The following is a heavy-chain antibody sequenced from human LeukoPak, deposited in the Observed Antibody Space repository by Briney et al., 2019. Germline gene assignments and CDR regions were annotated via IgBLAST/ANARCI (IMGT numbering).Heavy chain of an antibody. CDR1: GYSFSSYY. J-gene: IGHJ5*02. D-gene: IGHD4-17*01. V-gene: IGHV1-46*01. CDR3: ARENDYGNNWFDP. CDR2: INPSGDST. Sequence: ALVKVSCKASGYSFSSYYMHWVRQAPGQGLEWMGIINPSGDSTTYAQKFQGRVTMTRDTSTRTVYMELSSLRSDDTAVYYCARENDYGNNWFDPWGQGTLVTVSS.